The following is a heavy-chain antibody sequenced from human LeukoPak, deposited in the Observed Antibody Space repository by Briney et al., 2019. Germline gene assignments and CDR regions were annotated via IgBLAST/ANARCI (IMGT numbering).Heavy chain of an antibody. V-gene: IGHV4-38-2*02. Sequence: SETLSLTCTVSGYSISSGYYWGWIRQPPGKGLEWIGSIYHSGSSYYNPSLKSRVTISVDTSKNQFSLKLSSVTAADTAVYYCASTGYSSGWLDYWGQGTLVTVSS. D-gene: IGHD6-19*01. CDR3: ASTGYSSGWLDY. CDR2: IYHSGSS. J-gene: IGHJ4*02. CDR1: GYSISSGYY.